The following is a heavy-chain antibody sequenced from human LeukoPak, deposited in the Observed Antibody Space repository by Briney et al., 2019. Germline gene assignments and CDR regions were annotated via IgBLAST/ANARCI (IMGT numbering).Heavy chain of an antibody. V-gene: IGHV4-34*01. Sequence: PSETLSLTCAAYGGSFSGYYWSWIRQPPGKGLEWIGEINHSGSTNYNPSLKSRVTISVDTSKNQFSLKLSSVTAADTAVYYCARGPLNSSGYYLRGQVDYWGQGTLVTVSS. CDR3: ARGPLNSSGYYLRGQVDY. CDR2: INHSGST. CDR1: GGSFSGYY. J-gene: IGHJ4*02. D-gene: IGHD3-22*01.